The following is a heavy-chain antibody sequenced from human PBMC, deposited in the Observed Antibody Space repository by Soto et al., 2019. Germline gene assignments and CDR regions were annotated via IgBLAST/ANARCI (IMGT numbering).Heavy chain of an antibody. J-gene: IGHJ4*02. CDR2: LSASGDNT. Sequence: PVGSLRLSCAASGFTFSIYAMNWVRLAPGKGLEWVSALSASGDNTYYADSVKGRFTISRDNSKNTLYLQMNSLRAEDTAVYYCAKAGTHSYSDCWGQGTLVTVSS. CDR1: GFTFSIYA. V-gene: IGHV3-23*01. D-gene: IGHD1-1*01. CDR3: AKAGTHSYSDC.